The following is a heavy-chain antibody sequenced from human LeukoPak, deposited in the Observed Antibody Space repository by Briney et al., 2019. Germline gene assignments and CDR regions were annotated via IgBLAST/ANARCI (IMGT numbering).Heavy chain of an antibody. Sequence: GGSLRLSCAASGFTFSSYAMHWVRQAPGKGLEWVAVISYDGSNKYYADSVKGRFTISRDNSKNTLYLQMNSLRAEDTAVYYCAKGGSGYYDILTGYFRPDYWGQGTLVTVSS. V-gene: IGHV3-30-3*01. CDR2: ISYDGSNK. CDR1: GFTFSSYA. J-gene: IGHJ4*02. D-gene: IGHD3-9*01. CDR3: AKGGSGYYDILTGYFRPDY.